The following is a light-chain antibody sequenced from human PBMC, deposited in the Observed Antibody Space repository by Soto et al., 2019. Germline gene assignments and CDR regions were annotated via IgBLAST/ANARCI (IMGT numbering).Light chain of an antibody. J-gene: IGKJ4*01. CDR1: QNVYFY. V-gene: IGKV3-11*01. CDR2: DAS. Sequence: EIVLTQSPATLSLSPGERATVSCRASQNVYFYLAWYQQKPGQAPRLLIYDASTRATGIPTRFSGSGSGTDFTLTICSLEPEDFAVYYCQQRTDWRLTFGGGTKVEVK. CDR3: QQRTDWRLT.